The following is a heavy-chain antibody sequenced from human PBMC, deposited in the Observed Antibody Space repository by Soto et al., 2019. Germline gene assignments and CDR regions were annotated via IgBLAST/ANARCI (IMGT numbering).Heavy chain of an antibody. CDR2: INHSGST. Sequence: SETLSLTCAVYGGSFSGYYWSWIRQPPGKGLEWIGEINHSGSTNYNPSLKSRVTISEDTSKNQFSLKLSTVTAADTAVYYCGGGKGGDIVVVPAAIRFDYWGQGTLVTVSS. CDR1: GGSFSGYY. D-gene: IGHD2-2*01. J-gene: IGHJ4*02. V-gene: IGHV4-34*01. CDR3: GGGKGGDIVVVPAAIRFDY.